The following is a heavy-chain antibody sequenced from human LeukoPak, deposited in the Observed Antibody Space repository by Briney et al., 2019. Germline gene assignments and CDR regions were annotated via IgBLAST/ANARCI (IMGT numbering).Heavy chain of an antibody. CDR2: IKSKTDGETT. J-gene: IGHJ5*02. Sequence: PGGSLRLSCAASGFTFSTAWMSWVRQAPGEGLEWVGRIKSKTDGETTDYAPPVNGRFTISRDDSKNTLYLQMNSLTTEDTAIHYRLKTFFRDSSGYPWGQGTLVTVSS. D-gene: IGHD3-22*01. CDR1: GFTFSTAW. V-gene: IGHV3-15*01. CDR3: LKTFFRDSSGYP.